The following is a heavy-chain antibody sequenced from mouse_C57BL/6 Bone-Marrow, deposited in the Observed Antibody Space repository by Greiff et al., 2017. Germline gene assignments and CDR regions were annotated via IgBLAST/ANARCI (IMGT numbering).Heavy chain of an antibody. CDR2: IDPSDSYT. Sequence: QVQLQQPGAELVMPGASVKLSCKASGYTFTSYWMHWVKQRPGQGLEWIGEIDPSDSYTNYNQKFKGKSTLTVDKSSSTAYMQLSSLTSEDSEVYYCAREGTTVVAAYYFDYWGQGTTLTVSS. J-gene: IGHJ2*01. V-gene: IGHV1-69*01. D-gene: IGHD1-1*01. CDR3: AREGTTVVAAYYFDY. CDR1: GYTFTSYW.